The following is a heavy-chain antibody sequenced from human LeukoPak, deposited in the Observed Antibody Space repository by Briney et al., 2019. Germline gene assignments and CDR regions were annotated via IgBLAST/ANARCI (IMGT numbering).Heavy chain of an antibody. CDR2: INPNSGGT. CDR1: GYTFTGYY. V-gene: IGHV1-2*06. D-gene: IGHD4-23*01. Sequence: ASVKVSCKASGYTFTGYYMHWVRQAPGQGLEWMGRINPNSGGTNYAQKFQGRVTMTRDTSISTAYMELSRLRSDDTAVYYCARESHVYGGNSLDYWGQGTLVTVSS. CDR3: ARESHVYGGNSLDY. J-gene: IGHJ4*02.